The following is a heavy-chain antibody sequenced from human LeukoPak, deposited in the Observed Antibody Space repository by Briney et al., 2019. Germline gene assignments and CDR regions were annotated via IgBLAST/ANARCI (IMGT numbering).Heavy chain of an antibody. CDR2: IYSGGNK. CDR1: GFTVSSNY. Sequence: GGSLRLSCAASGFTVSSNYMSWVRQAPGKGLEWVSVIYSGGNKYYADSVTGRFNISRDNSKNTLYLHMNSLRAEDTAVYYCARGGPYYFDYWGQGPLVTVSS. D-gene: IGHD3-16*01. J-gene: IGHJ4*02. V-gene: IGHV3-53*01. CDR3: ARGGPYYFDY.